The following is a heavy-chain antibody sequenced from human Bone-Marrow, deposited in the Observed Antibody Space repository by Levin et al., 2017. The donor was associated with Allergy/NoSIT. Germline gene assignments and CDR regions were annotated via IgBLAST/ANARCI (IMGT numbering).Heavy chain of an antibody. CDR1: GFIFSRFP. CDR2: INSRATYI. Sequence: GGSLRLSCAASGFIFSRFPMNWVRQAPGKGLEWVSSINSRATYIYYADSVKGRFTISRDNTRNSLFLEMNSLRAEDTAVYYCARDPSERLIGDPLETDVRGGRYWGQGTLVTVSS. D-gene: IGHD3-10*01. V-gene: IGHV3-21*01. CDR3: ARDPSERLIGDPLETDVRGGRY. J-gene: IGHJ4*02.